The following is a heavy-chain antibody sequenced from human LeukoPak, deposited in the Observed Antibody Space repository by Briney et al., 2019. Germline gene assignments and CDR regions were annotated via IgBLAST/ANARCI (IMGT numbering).Heavy chain of an antibody. CDR2: IYHSWST. D-gene: IGHD3-10*01. Sequence: SETLSLTCTVSGGSISSGDYYWTWIRQPPGKGLEGIGYIYHSWSTHYNSSLKSRLTISVDTSKNQFSLKLSSVTAADTAVYYCARGLRGIMIRGAITDLNWFDAWGQGTLVIVSS. CDR1: GGSISSGDYY. J-gene: IGHJ5*02. V-gene: IGHV4-30-4*01. CDR3: ARGLRGIMIRGAITDLNWFDA.